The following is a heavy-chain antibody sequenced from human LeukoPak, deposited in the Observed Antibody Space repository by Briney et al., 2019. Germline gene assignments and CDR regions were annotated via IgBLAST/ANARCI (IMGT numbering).Heavy chain of an antibody. CDR3: ATWRGSGSYGGYFDY. Sequence: GGSLRLSCATSGFTFSNYGMHWGRQPQGKGLEGGAIIYYDGSKKNYAVYVRGRFTISRDNSKNTLYLQMNSLRVEDTAVYYCATWRGSGSYGGYFDYWGQGTPVTVSS. V-gene: IGHV3-33*01. J-gene: IGHJ4*02. D-gene: IGHD3-10*01. CDR2: IYYDGSKK. CDR1: GFTFSNYG.